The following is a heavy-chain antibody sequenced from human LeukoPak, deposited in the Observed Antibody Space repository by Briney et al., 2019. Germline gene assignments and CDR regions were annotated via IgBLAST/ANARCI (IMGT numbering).Heavy chain of an antibody. V-gene: IGHV3-73*01. D-gene: IGHD5-12*01. CDR1: GFTFSSYG. J-gene: IGHJ6*02. Sequence: GGSLRLSCAASGFTFSSYGMHWVRQASGKGLEWVGRIRSKANSYATAYAASVKGRFTISRDDSKNTAYLQMNSLKTEDTAVYYCTSSGYEGYYYYYGMDVWGQGTTVTVSS. CDR3: TSSGYEGYYYYYGMDV. CDR2: IRSKANSYAT.